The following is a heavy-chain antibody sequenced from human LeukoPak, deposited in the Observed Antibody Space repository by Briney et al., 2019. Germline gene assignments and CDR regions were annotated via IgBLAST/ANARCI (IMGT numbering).Heavy chain of an antibody. Sequence: GGSLRLSCAASGFTFSSFSMSWVRQAPGKGLEYVSGIGRTTYYAESVKGRFTISRDNSKNTLYLQMNSLRAEDTAVYYCAKDPAGGYDSSGYPDYWGQGTLVTVSS. CDR1: GFTFSSFS. J-gene: IGHJ4*02. V-gene: IGHV3-23*01. CDR2: IGRTT. D-gene: IGHD3-22*01. CDR3: AKDPAGGYDSSGYPDY.